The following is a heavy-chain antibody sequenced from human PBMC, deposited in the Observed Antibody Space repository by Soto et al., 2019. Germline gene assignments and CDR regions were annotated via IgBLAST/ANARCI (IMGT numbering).Heavy chain of an antibody. V-gene: IGHV4-30-4*02. J-gene: IGHJ6*02. CDR3: ARGTTPRGYSFGPYYYYGMDV. CDR1: AGSISSGDYY. Sequence: PSETLSLTCTVSAGSISSGDYYWSWIRQPPGKGLEWIGYIYYSGSTYYNPSLKSRVTISVDTSKNQFSLKLSSVTAADTAVYYCARGTTPRGYSFGPYYYYGMDVWGQGTTVTVSS. CDR2: IYYSGST. D-gene: IGHD5-18*01.